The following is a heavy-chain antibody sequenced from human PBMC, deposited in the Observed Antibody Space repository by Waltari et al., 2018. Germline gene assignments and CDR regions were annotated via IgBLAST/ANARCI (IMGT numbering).Heavy chain of an antibody. D-gene: IGHD1-26*01. CDR1: GGTFSSYT. CDR2: IIPILGIA. J-gene: IGHJ4*02. CDR3: ARVGQGEPRGY. Sequence: QVQLVQSGAEVKKPGSSVKVSCKASGGTFSSYTIRWVRQAPGQGLEWMGRIIPILGIANYAQKFQGRVTITADKSTSTAYMELSSLRSEDTAVYYCARVGQGEPRGYWGQGTLVTVSS. V-gene: IGHV1-69*02.